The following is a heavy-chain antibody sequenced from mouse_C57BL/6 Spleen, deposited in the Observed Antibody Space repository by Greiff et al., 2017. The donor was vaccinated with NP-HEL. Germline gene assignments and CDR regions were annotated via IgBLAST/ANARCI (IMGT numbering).Heavy chain of an antibody. CDR1: GYTFTDYN. CDR2: INPNNGGT. V-gene: IGHV1-18*01. D-gene: IGHD1-1*01. Sequence: EVKLVESGPELVKPGASVKIPCKASGYTFTDYNMDWVKQSHGKSLEWIGDINPNNGGTIYNQKFKGKATLTVDKSSSTAYMELRSLTSEDTAVYYCARPYGSSYWYFDVWGTGTTVTVSS. J-gene: IGHJ1*03. CDR3: ARPYGSSYWYFDV.